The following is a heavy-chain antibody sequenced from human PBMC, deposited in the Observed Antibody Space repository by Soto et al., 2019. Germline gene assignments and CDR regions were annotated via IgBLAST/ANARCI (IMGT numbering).Heavy chain of an antibody. V-gene: IGHV3-48*01. J-gene: IGHJ5*02. Sequence: GGSLRLSCAASGFTFSSYSMNWVRQAPGKGLEWVSYISSSSSTIYYADSVKGRFTISRDNAKNSLYLQMNSLRAEDTAVYYWAREAPPLNWFDPWGKGTRVTFPS. CDR1: GFTFSSYS. CDR2: ISSSSSTI. CDR3: AREAPPLNWFDP.